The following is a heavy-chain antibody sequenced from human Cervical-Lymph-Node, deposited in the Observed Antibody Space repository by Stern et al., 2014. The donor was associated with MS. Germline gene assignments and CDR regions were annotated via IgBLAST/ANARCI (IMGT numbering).Heavy chain of an antibody. Sequence: VQLVQSGAEVKKPGASVKVSCKASGYTFTSYYIHWVRQAPGQGLEWMGIINPSGGSTSYARKFQGRVTMTRDTSTSTVYMEVTSLRSEDTAVYYCARGPVSYDNNWYNWFDPWGQGTLVTVSS. CDR3: ARGPVSYDNNWYNWFDP. CDR2: INPSGGST. CDR1: GYTFTSYY. V-gene: IGHV1-46*01. J-gene: IGHJ5*02. D-gene: IGHD1-1*01.